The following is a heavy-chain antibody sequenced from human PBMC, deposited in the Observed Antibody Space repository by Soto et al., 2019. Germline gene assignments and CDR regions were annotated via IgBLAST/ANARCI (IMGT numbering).Heavy chain of an antibody. CDR2: IFHDGTA. V-gene: IGHV4-4*02. CDR3: ARLVYXTRLNYMYXDF. D-gene: IGHD3-10*01. J-gene: IGHJ4*02. CDR1: GVSLTSGNW. Sequence: SETLSLTCAVSGVSLTSGNWWTWVRQSPQRGLEYIGEIFHDGTANYYPSFERRVAMSVDTSRNQFSLKLTSVTAADTAVYFCARLVYXTRLNYMYXDFWGQGTXVTVXP.